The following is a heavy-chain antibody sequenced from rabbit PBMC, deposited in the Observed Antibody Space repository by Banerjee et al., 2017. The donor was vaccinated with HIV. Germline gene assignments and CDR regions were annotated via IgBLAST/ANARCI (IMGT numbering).Heavy chain of an antibody. CDR2: IAGGSSGST. CDR3: ARSYGNVGGLYAFYL. D-gene: IGHD6-1*01. J-gene: IGHJ4*01. CDR1: GIDFSSYYY. Sequence: VKPGGTLTLTCKASGIDFSSYYYMCWVRQAPGKGLEWIACIAGGSSGSTWYASWAKGRFTISKTSSTTVTLQMTSLTAADTATYFCARSYGNVGGLYAFYLWGPGTLVTVS. V-gene: IGHV1S40*01.